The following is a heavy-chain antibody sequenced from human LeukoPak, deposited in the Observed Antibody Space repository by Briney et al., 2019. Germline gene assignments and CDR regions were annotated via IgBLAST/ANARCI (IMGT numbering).Heavy chain of an antibody. D-gene: IGHD6-19*01. Sequence: PSETLSLTCTVSGDSISDYYWSWIRQPPGKGLEWIGYIYYSGSTNYTPSLKSRVTISVDTSKNQFSLKLSTVTAADTAVYYCARVLARGMAVAGDAFDIWGQGTMVTVSS. CDR3: ARVLARGMAVAGDAFDI. CDR1: GDSISDYY. CDR2: IYYSGST. J-gene: IGHJ3*02. V-gene: IGHV4-59*01.